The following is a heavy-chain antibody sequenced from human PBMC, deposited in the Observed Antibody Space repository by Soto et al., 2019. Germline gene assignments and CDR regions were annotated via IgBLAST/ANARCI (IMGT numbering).Heavy chain of an antibody. CDR1: GLNVSSNY. D-gene: IGHD2-15*01. J-gene: IGHJ4*02. V-gene: IGHV3-53*01. CDR2: INSDGRT. Sequence: ELQLVEFGGRLIRPGGSLRLSCVLSGLNVSSNYMTWVRHAPGKGLEWVSLINSDGRTYYADSVKGRFTISRDNSKNTLYLQMTSLRAQDPAIYYCARELLYWGQGTLVAVSS. CDR3: ARELLY.